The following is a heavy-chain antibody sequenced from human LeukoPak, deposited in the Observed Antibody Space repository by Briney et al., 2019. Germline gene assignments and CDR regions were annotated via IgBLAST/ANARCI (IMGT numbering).Heavy chain of an antibody. Sequence: SETLSLTCTVSGGSISSNSWSWIRQPPGKGLEYIGYIYKSGSSNYNPSLRSRVTMSVDTSKNQFSLNLISVTAADTAVYYCARQDRGWANGYWGQGILVTVSS. J-gene: IGHJ4*02. CDR1: GGSISSNS. CDR2: IYKSGSS. D-gene: IGHD6-19*01. CDR3: ARQDRGWANGY. V-gene: IGHV4-59*08.